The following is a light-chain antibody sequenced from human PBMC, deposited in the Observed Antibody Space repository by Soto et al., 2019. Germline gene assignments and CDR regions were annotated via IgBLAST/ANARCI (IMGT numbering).Light chain of an antibody. CDR3: CSYAGSSTSRV. Sequence: QSVLTQPASVSGSPGQSITISCTGTSSDVGSYNLVSWYQQHPGKAPKLMIYEGSKRPSGVSNRFSGSKSGNTASLTISGLQAEDEADYYGCSYAGSSTSRVFGTGTKVTVL. CDR1: SSDVGSYNL. CDR2: EGS. V-gene: IGLV2-23*01. J-gene: IGLJ1*01.